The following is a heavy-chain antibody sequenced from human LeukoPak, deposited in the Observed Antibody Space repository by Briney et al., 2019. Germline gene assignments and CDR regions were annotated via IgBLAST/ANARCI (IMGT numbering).Heavy chain of an antibody. V-gene: IGHV1-2*02. J-gene: IGHJ6*03. Sequence: ASVKVSCKASGYTFTSYGISWVRQAPGQGLEWMGWINPNSGGTNYAQKFQGRVTMTRDTSISTAYMELSRLRSDDTAVYYCAKDQSSDWYGYYYYYMDVWGKGTTVTISS. D-gene: IGHD6-19*01. CDR3: AKDQSSDWYGYYYYYMDV. CDR1: GYTFTSYG. CDR2: INPNSGGT.